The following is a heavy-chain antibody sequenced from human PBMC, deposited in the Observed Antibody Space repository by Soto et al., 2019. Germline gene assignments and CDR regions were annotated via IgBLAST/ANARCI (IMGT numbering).Heavy chain of an antibody. J-gene: IGHJ4*02. CDR1: GGPFNTYA. D-gene: IGHD2-2*01. CDR2: IIPVFGRV. CDR3: ADLYLGYCSSTTCPPDY. Sequence: QVQLVQSGAEVKKPGSSVKVSCKASGGPFNTYAISWVRQAPGQGLEWMGGIIPVFGRVSYAQKFQGRVTITADDSTSTAYMELSSLRSDDTAIYYCADLYLGYCSSTTCPPDYWGQGTLVTVSS. V-gene: IGHV1-69*12.